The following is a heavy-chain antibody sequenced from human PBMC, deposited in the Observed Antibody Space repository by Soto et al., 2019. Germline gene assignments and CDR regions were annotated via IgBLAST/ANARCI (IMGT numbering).Heavy chain of an antibody. CDR2: IYTDGRT. J-gene: IGHJ6*02. CDR3: AKDQARDLNLYYYYYGMDI. V-gene: IGHV3-53*05. CDR1: GFTVSSNY. Sequence: PEGSLRLSCAASGFTVSSNYMSWVRQAPGKGLEWVSVIYTDGRTYYAPSVKGRFTISRDNSKNTLYLQMNSLRAEDTAVYYCAKDQARDLNLYYYYYGMDICGQGSTVPVSS.